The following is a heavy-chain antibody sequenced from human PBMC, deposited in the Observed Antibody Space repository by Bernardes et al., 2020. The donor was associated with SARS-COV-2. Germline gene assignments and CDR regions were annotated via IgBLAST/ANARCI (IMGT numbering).Heavy chain of an antibody. CDR2: INQDGSET. D-gene: IGHD6-6*01. CDR1: GFTFSTFC. J-gene: IGHJ4*02. Sequence: GGSLRLSCASSGFTFSTFCMTWVRKGPGKGLEWVDNINQDGSETFYVDSVKGRFTISRDNAKNSLFMEMNTLRAEDTAVYYCARIYSTSSFDFDYWGQGTLVTVSS. V-gene: IGHV3-7*01. CDR3: ARIYSTSSFDFDY.